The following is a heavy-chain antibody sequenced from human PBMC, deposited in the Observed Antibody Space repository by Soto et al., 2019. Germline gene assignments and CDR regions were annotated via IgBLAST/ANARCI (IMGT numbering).Heavy chain of an antibody. CDR3: GRGFLLEWLLYREGNWFDP. Sequence: SETLSLTCAVDGGSFSGYYWSWIRQPPGKGLEWIGEINHSGSTNYNPSLKSRVTISVDTSKNQFSLKLSSVTAADTAVYYCGRGFLLEWLLYREGNWFDPWGQGTLVTVSS. CDR1: GGSFSGYY. D-gene: IGHD3-3*01. V-gene: IGHV4-34*01. CDR2: INHSGST. J-gene: IGHJ5*02.